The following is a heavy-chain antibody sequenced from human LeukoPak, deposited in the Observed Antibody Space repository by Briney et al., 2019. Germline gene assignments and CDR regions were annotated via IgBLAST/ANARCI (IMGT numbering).Heavy chain of an antibody. V-gene: IGHV3-7*01. CDR3: ARDEGYSSSWAPFDY. CDR1: GFTFSSYW. Sequence: GGSLRLSCAASGFTFSSYWMSWVRQAPGKGLEWVANIKQDGSEKYYVDSVKGRFTISRDNAKNSLYLQMNSLRAEDTAVYYCARDEGYSSSWAPFDYWGQGTLVTVSS. CDR2: IKQDGSEK. D-gene: IGHD6-13*01. J-gene: IGHJ4*02.